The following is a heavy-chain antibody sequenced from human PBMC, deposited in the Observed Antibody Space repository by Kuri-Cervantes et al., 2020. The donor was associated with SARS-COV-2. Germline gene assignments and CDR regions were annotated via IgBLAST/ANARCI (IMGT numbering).Heavy chain of an antibody. CDR3: AREDRYGGNLNWFDP. Sequence: GESLKISCAVSGFTFSNYGMNWVRQAPGKGLEWVSVISASGGMTYYADSVKGRFTISRDNSKNTLYLQMNSPTVADTAMYYCAREDRYGGNLNWFDPWGQGTLVTVSS. D-gene: IGHD1-26*01. J-gene: IGHJ5*02. CDR1: GFTFSNYG. V-gene: IGHV3-23*01. CDR2: ISASGGMT.